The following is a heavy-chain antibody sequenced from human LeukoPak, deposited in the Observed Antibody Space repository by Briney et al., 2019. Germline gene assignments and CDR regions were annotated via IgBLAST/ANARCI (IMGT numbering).Heavy chain of an antibody. CDR3: ARVGFDDFWSGYLISDAFDI. CDR1: GGSISSGDYY. D-gene: IGHD3-3*01. J-gene: IGHJ3*02. CDR2: IYYSGST. V-gene: IGHV4-30-4*08. Sequence: PSQTLSLTCTVSGGSISSGDYYWSWIRQPPGKGLEWSGYIYYSGSTYYNPALKSRVTISVDTSKNQFSLKLSSVTAADTAVYYCARVGFDDFWSGYLISDAFDIGGQGTMVTVSS.